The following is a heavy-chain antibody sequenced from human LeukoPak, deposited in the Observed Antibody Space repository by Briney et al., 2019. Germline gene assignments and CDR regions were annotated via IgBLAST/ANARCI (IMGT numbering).Heavy chain of an antibody. Sequence: PGGSLRLSCAASGFTFSSYAMNWVRQAPVKGLQWVSGITGSSTWTYYAASVKGRFTVSRDNSQNTLHLQMNSLRADDTAVYYCARELVSSGTGYFDLWGRGTLVTVSS. CDR1: GFTFSSYA. J-gene: IGHJ2*01. D-gene: IGHD3-10*02. CDR2: ITGSSTWT. CDR3: ARELVSSGTGYFDL. V-gene: IGHV3-23*01.